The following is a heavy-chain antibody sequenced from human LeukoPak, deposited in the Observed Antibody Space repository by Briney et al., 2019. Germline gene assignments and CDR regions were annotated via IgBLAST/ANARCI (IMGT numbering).Heavy chain of an antibody. V-gene: IGHV4-59*08. CDR2: IHYSGTT. Sequence: SETLSLTCTVSGGSISTYYWSWIRQPPGKGLEWIGYIHYSGTTNYNPSLKDRVTISLDTSKNQSSLDVSSVTAADTAVYYCARMGGYSGYATHWGQGALVSVSS. J-gene: IGHJ1*01. D-gene: IGHD5-12*01. CDR3: ARMGGYSGYATH. CDR1: GGSISTYY.